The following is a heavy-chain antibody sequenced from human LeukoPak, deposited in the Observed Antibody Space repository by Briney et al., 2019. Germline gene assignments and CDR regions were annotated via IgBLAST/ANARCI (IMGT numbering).Heavy chain of an antibody. CDR2: IYSGGST. V-gene: IGHV3-53*01. Sequence: GGSLRLSCAASGFTVSSNYMSWVRQAPGKGLEWVSVIYSGGSTYYADSVKGRFTISRDNSKNTLYLQMNSLRAEDTAVYYCARDGRGSYGYYFDYWGQGTLVTVSS. D-gene: IGHD1-26*01. CDR1: GFTVSSNY. J-gene: IGHJ4*02. CDR3: ARDGRGSYGYYFDY.